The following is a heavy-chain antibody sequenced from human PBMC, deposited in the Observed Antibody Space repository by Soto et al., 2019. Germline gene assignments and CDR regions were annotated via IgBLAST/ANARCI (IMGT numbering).Heavy chain of an antibody. Sequence: SETLSLTCTVSGGSIRSGGYYWSWVRQHPGKGLEWIGYIYDSGSTYYNPSLKSRVTISVDTSKNQISLKLSSVTAAVTAVYFCARGGRFYYNNWFDPWGQGTLVTVSS. D-gene: IGHD3-22*01. V-gene: IGHV4-31*03. CDR3: ARGGRFYYNNWFDP. CDR1: GGSIRSGGYY. CDR2: IYDSGST. J-gene: IGHJ5*02.